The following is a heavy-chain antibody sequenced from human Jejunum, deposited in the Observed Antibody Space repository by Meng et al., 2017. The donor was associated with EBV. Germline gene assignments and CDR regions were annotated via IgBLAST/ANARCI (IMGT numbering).Heavy chain of an antibody. CDR2: TYSSANT. J-gene: IGHJ4*02. CDR3: ARHDCPGAVCLGPFGS. D-gene: IGHD2-8*02. CDR1: GASMNDRNYF. Sequence: LQLQEAGPGLGKPSETLSLTCNVSGASMNDRNYFWAWIRQPPGKGLEWIGNTYSSANTYYNPSLKSRVTISVDTSKNQFSLKLISVTAADTAVYFCARHDCPGAVCLGPFGSWGQGILVTVSS. V-gene: IGHV4-39*01.